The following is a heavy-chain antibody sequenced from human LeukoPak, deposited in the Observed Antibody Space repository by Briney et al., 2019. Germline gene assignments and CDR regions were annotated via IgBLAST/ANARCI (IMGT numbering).Heavy chain of an antibody. D-gene: IGHD6-19*01. J-gene: IGHJ1*01. Sequence: RSGGSLRLSCAASGFTFSSYAMHWVRQAPGKGLEWVALISYDGCNKYYADSVKGRFTVSRDNSKNTLYLQMNSLRVEDTAVYYCASEYREDHSGSQYFQHWGQGTLVTVSS. V-gene: IGHV3-30*04. CDR2: ISYDGCNK. CDR3: ASEYREDHSGSQYFQH. CDR1: GFTFSSYA.